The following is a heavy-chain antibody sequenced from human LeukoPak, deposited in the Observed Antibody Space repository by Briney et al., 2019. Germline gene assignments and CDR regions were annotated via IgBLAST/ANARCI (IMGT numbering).Heavy chain of an antibody. Sequence: SETLSLTCTVSGGSISSYYWSWIRQPPGKGLGWIGYIYYSGSTNYNPSLKSRVTISVDTSKNQFSLKLSSVTAADTAVYYCARVNEKTDCSGGSCYYFDYWGQGTLVTVSS. J-gene: IGHJ4*02. CDR1: GGSISSYY. D-gene: IGHD2-15*01. V-gene: IGHV4-59*12. CDR2: IYYSGST. CDR3: ARVNEKTDCSGGSCYYFDY.